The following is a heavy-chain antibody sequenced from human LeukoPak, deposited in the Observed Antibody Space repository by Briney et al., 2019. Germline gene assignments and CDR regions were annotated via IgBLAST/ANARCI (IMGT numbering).Heavy chain of an antibody. D-gene: IGHD3-10*01. CDR2: TNPSGGST. CDR3: ARDRITMVRGAFNWFDP. V-gene: IGHV1-46*01. CDR1: GYTFTSYY. J-gene: IGHJ5*02. Sequence: ASVKVSCKASGYTFTSYYMHWVRQAPGQGLEWMGITNPSGGSTSYAQKFQGRVTMIRDMSTSTVYMELSSLRSEDTAVYYCARDRITMVRGAFNWFDPWGQGTLVTVSS.